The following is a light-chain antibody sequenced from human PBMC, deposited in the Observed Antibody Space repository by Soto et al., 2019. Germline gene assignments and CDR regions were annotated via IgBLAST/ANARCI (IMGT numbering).Light chain of an antibody. CDR1: SSDVGGYSY. V-gene: IGLV2-14*03. Sequence: QSALTQPASVSGSPGQSITISCTGTSSDVGGYSYVSWYQHHPGKAPKFMIYDVSNRPSGVSNRFSGSKSGNTASLTISGLQAGGGAGYSCRSYTGSSTLVVFGPGTKLTVL. CDR2: DVS. J-gene: IGLJ1*01. CDR3: RSYTGSSTLVV.